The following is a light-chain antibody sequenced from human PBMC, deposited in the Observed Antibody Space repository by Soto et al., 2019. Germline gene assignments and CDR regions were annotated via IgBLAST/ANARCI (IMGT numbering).Light chain of an antibody. J-gene: IGKJ2*01. CDR2: WAS. Sequence: DIVMTQSPDSLAVSLGERATINCKSSQSIFYSPNNKNYLAWFQQKPGQPPKLLIYWASTRESGVPDRFSGIGSVTDCTLTISSLEAEDVAGYYCQHYSSTPYTFCQGAKLELK. CDR1: QSIFYSPNNKNY. V-gene: IGKV4-1*01. CDR3: QHYSSTPYT.